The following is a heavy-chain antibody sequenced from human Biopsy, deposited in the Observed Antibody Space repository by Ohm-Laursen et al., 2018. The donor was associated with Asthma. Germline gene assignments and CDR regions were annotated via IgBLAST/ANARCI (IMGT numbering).Heavy chain of an antibody. V-gene: IGHV3-30*18. CDR1: GFTFSSYG. J-gene: IGHJ4*02. Sequence: SLRLSCAASGFTFSSYGMHWVRQAPGKGLEWVAVISYDGSNKYYADSVKGRFTISRDNSKNTLYLQMNSLRAEDTAVYYCAKDVGWELPQYYFDYWGQGTLVTVSS. CDR2: ISYDGSNK. CDR3: AKDVGWELPQYYFDY. D-gene: IGHD2-15*01.